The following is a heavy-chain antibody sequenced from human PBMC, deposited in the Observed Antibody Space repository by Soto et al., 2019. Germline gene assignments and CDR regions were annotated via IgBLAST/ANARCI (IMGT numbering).Heavy chain of an antibody. CDR1: GFTFSNYN. J-gene: IGHJ5*02. CDR3: TRDASRDSSARGWFDP. V-gene: IGHV3-21*01. Sequence: GGSLRLSCVASGFTFSNYNMNWVRQAPGKGLEWVSHISGTGVYIHYADAVKGRFTISRDNAKNSLHLQMNSLRAEDTAVYYCTRDASRDSSARGWFDPWGPGTLVTVSS. CDR2: ISGTGVYI. D-gene: IGHD6-13*01.